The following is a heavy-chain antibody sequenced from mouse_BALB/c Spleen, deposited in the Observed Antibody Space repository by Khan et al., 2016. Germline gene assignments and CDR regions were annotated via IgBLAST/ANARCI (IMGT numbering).Heavy chain of an antibody. J-gene: IGHJ2*01. D-gene: IGHD2-1*01. CDR2: IYPGSDNT. CDR3: ARGGGNSDY. Sequence: QVQLQQSGAELARPGASVKLSCKASGYTFPDYYLNWVKQRTGQGLEWIGEIYPGSDNTYYNERFKGQATLTTDTSSSTAYMQLSSLTSEDSAVYFCARGGGNSDYWGQGTTLTVTS. V-gene: IGHV1-76*01. CDR1: GYTFPDYY.